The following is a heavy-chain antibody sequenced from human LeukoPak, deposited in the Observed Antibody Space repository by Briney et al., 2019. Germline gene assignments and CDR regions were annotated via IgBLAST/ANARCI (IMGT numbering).Heavy chain of an antibody. J-gene: IGHJ4*02. CDR1: GGSISSSSYY. D-gene: IGHD3-22*01. CDR2: IYYSGST. V-gene: IGHV4-39*07. Sequence: SETLSLTCTVSGGSISSSSYYWGWVRQPPGKGLEWFGSIYYSGSTYYNPSLKSRVTISVDTSKNQFSPKLSSVTAADTAVYYCARGDRGYYDSSGSLYYFDYWGQGTLVTVSS. CDR3: ARGDRGYYDSSGSLYYFDY.